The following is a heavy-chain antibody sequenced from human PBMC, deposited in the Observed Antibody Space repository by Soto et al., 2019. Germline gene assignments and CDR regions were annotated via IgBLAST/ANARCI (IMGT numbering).Heavy chain of an antibody. V-gene: IGHV4-34*01. D-gene: IGHD2-21*01. CDR3: ARGGHIVVVIAIPGYFDY. Sequence: SETLSLTCAVYGGSFSGYYWSWIRQPPGKGLEWIGEINHSGSTNYNPSLKSRVTISVDTSKNQFSLKLSSVTAADTAVYYCARGGHIVVVIAIPGYFDYWGQGTLVTVSS. J-gene: IGHJ4*02. CDR2: INHSGST. CDR1: GGSFSGYY.